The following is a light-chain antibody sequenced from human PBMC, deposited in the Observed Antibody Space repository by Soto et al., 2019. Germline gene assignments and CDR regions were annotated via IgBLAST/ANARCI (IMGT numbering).Light chain of an antibody. J-gene: IGKJ3*01. CDR3: QQSNSTPFT. Sequence: DSQMPQSRSSLSASVGDIVTITCRASESITRYLNWYQQKPGKAPKLLIYAASSLQSGVSSRFSGSGSGSHLTLTISSLQTEDFATYYCQQSNSTPFTFGPGNKVDI. V-gene: IGKV1-39*01. CDR1: ESITRY. CDR2: AAS.